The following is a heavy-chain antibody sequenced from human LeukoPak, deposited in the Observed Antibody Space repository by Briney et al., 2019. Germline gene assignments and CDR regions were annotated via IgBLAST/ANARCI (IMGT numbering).Heavy chain of an antibody. J-gene: IGHJ4*02. V-gene: IGHV4-39*02. CDR1: GGSISSSSYY. CDR3: ARRRYYYDSSGSDFDY. Sequence: SETLSLTCTVSGGSISSSSYYWGWIRQPPGKGLERIGCIYCSASTYYNLSVKSSVAISVATSKDHFSLKLSSVTAADTAVYYCARRRYYYDSSGSDFDYWGQGTLVTVST. CDR2: IYCSAST. D-gene: IGHD3-22*01.